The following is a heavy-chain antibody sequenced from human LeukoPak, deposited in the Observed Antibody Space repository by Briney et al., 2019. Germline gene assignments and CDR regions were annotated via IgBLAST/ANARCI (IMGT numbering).Heavy chain of an antibody. CDR3: ARDSRSRGASDI. J-gene: IGHJ3*02. V-gene: IGHV4-39*07. D-gene: IGHD3-10*01. CDR1: GGSISSSSYY. Sequence: PSETLSLTCTVSGGSISSSSYYWGWIRQPPGKGLGWIGSIYYSGSTYYNPSLKSRVTISVDTSKNQFSLKLTSVTAADTAVYYCARDSRSRGASDIWGQGTMVTVSS. CDR2: IYYSGST.